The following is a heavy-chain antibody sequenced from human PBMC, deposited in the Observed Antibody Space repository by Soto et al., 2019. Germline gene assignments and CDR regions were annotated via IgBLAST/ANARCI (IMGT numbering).Heavy chain of an antibody. CDR2: IYYSGST. CDR1: GGSISSSSYY. CDR3: ARDKLDNLVLMVYESYYYYYGMDV. J-gene: IGHJ6*02. D-gene: IGHD2-8*01. Sequence: PXASLSLTCTVSGGSISSSSYYWGWIRQPPGKGLEWIGSIYYSGSTYYNPSLKSRVTISVDTSKNQFSLKLSSVTAADTAVYYCARDKLDNLVLMVYESYYYYYGMDVWGQRTTVTVSS. V-gene: IGHV4-39*02.